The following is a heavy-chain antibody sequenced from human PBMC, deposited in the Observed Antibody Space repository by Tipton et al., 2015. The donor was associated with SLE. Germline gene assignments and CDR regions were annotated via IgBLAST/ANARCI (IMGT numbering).Heavy chain of an antibody. Sequence: TLSLTCAVYGGSFSGYYWSWIRQPPGKGLEWIGEINHSGSTNYNPSLKSRVTISVDTSKNQFSLKLRSVTAADTAVYYCAKNSGSYYFDDWGQGTLVTVSS. CDR2: INHSGST. CDR3: AKNSGSYYFDD. CDR1: GGSFSGYY. D-gene: IGHD3-10*01. V-gene: IGHV4-34*01. J-gene: IGHJ4*02.